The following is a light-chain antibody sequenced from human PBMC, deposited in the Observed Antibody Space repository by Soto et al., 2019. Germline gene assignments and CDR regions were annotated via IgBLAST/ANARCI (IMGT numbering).Light chain of an antibody. CDR1: RLGSKY. CDR2: QDN. Sequence: SYELTQPPSVSVSPGQTASITCSGDRLGSKYACWYQQKPGQSPVLVMYQDNKRPSGIPGRFSGSNSGNTATLTISGTQAMDEAAYYCQAWDSSTVVFGGGTQLTVL. J-gene: IGLJ2*01. V-gene: IGLV3-1*01. CDR3: QAWDSSTVV.